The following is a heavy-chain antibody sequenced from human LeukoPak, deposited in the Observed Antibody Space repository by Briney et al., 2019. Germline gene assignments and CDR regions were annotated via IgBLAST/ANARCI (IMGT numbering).Heavy chain of an antibody. CDR1: GGSISSSNYY. CDR3: ARFSVFGSYSRWFDY. CDR2: INHSGST. Sequence: KPSETLSLTCTVSGGSISSSNYYWGWIRQSPGKGLEWIGEINHSGSTNYNPSLKSRVTISVDTSKNQFSLKLSSVTAADTAVYYCARFSVFGSYSRWFDYWGQGTLVTVSS. V-gene: IGHV4-39*07. D-gene: IGHD1-26*01. J-gene: IGHJ4*02.